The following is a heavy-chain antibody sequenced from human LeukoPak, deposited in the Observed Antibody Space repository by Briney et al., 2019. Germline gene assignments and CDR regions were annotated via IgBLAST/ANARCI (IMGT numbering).Heavy chain of an antibody. CDR3: ATVGYYGSGSYPFDP. CDR1: GYTLTELS. Sequence: ASVKVSCKVSGYTLTELSMHWVRQAPGKGLEWMGGFDPEDDETIYAQKFQGRVTMTEDTSTDTAYMELSSLRSEDTAVYYCATVGYYGSGSYPFDPWGQGTLVTVSS. J-gene: IGHJ5*02. CDR2: FDPEDDET. V-gene: IGHV1-24*01. D-gene: IGHD3-10*01.